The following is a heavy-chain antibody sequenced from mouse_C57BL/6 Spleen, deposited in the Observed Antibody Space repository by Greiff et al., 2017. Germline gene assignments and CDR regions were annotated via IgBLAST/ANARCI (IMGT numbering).Heavy chain of an antibody. D-gene: IGHD2-1*01. Sequence: QVQLQQPGAELVMPGASVKLSCKASGYTFTSYWMHWVKQRPGQGLEWIGEIDPSDSYTNYNQKFKGKSTLTVDKSSSTAYMLLSSLTSEDSAVYYCARSGNLYYFDYWGQGTTLTVSS. CDR1: GYTFTSYW. J-gene: IGHJ2*01. CDR2: IDPSDSYT. V-gene: IGHV1-69*01. CDR3: ARSGNLYYFDY.